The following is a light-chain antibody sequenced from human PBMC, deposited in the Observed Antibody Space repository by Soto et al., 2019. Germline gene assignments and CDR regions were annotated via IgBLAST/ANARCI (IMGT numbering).Light chain of an antibody. J-gene: IGKJ3*01. CDR3: QQSNSYPRT. CDR1: QGISSY. Sequence: DIQLTQSPSSLSASVGDKVTITCRASQGISSYLTWYQQKPGKAPKLLISAASTLQSGVPSRFSGSGSGTDFTLTISSLQPEDFATYYCQQSNSYPRTFGPGTKVDIK. V-gene: IGKV1-9*01. CDR2: AAS.